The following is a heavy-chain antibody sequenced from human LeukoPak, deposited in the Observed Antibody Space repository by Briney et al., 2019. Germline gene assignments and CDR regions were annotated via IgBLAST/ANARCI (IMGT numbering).Heavy chain of an antibody. V-gene: IGHV4-59*08. CDR2: INHSGST. J-gene: IGHJ4*02. CDR1: GGSFSSYY. CDR3: ARVVLGTVFIDY. Sequence: SETLSLTCAVSGGSFSSYYWSWIRQPPGKGLEWIGYINHSGSTNYNPSLKSRVTISVDTSKNQFSLKLSSVTAADTAVYYCARVVLGTVFIDYWGQGNLVTVSS. D-gene: IGHD2-15*01.